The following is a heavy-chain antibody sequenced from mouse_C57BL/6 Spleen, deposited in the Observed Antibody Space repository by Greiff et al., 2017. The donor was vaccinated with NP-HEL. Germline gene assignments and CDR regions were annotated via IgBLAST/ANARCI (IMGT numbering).Heavy chain of an antibody. CDR1: GFTFSDYG. V-gene: IGHV5-17*01. Sequence: EVKLVESGGGLVKPGGSLKLSCAASGFTFSDYGMHWVRQAPEKGLEWVAYISSGSSTIYYADTVKGRFTISRDNAKNTLFLQMTSLRSEDTAMYYCARYDYYGSSLFDYWGQGTTLTVSS. CDR3: ARYDYYGSSLFDY. CDR2: ISSGSSTI. D-gene: IGHD1-1*01. J-gene: IGHJ2*01.